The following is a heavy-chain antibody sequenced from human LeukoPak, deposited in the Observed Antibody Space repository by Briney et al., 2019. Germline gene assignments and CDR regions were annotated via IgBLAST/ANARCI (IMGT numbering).Heavy chain of an antibody. CDR1: GFTVSSNY. CDR2: IGGTTSST. J-gene: IGHJ4*02. Sequence: GGSLRLSCAASGFTVSSNYMNWVRQAPGKGLEWVSVIGGTTSSTYYADSMKGRFTISRDNSKNTLYLQMNSLRVEDTAVYYCARDPRRFDKWGQGILVTVSS. V-gene: IGHV3-23*01. CDR3: ARDPRRFDK.